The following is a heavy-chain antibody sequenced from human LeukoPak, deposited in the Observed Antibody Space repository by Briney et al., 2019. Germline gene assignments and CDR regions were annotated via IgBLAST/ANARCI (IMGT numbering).Heavy chain of an antibody. V-gene: IGHV3-23*01. Sequence: GGSLRLSCVPSGITFSNSALNWARQAPGKGLEWVATITKNGDQTYYADSVNGLFTISRDTFRDTLYLQMNSLRAEDTAVYHCVKSAGKDGYRDVFDIWGQGTVVTVSS. CDR2: ITKNGDQT. D-gene: IGHD5-24*01. CDR3: VKSAGKDGYRDVFDI. J-gene: IGHJ3*02. CDR1: GITFSNSA.